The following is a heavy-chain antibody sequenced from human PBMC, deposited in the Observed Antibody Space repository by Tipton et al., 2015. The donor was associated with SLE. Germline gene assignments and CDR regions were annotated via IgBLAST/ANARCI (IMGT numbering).Heavy chain of an antibody. J-gene: IGHJ2*01. D-gene: IGHD6-13*01. CDR3: AREGSAAGRYFDL. V-gene: IGHV3-53*04. Sequence: SLRLSCAASGFTVSGNYMSWVRRAPGKGLEWVSVIYSGGSTYYADSVKGRFTISRHNSKNTLYLQMNSLRAEDTAVYYCAREGSAAGRYFDLWGRGTLVTVSS. CDR2: IYSGGST. CDR1: GFTVSGNY.